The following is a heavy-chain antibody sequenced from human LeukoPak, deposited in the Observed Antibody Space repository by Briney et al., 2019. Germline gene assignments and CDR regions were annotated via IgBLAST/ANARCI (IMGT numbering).Heavy chain of an antibody. CDR2: INPNSGGT. D-gene: IGHD6-13*01. CDR1: GYTFTGYY. Sequence: ASVKVSCKASGYTFTGYYMHWVRQAPGQGLGWMGRINPNSGGTNYAQKFQGRVTMTRDTSISTAYMELSRLRSDDTAVYYCAREGIAAAGVDYWGQGTLVTVSS. CDR3: AREGIAAAGVDY. V-gene: IGHV1-2*06. J-gene: IGHJ4*02.